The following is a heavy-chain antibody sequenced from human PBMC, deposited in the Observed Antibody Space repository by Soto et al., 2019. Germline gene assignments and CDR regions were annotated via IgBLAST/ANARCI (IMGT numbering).Heavy chain of an antibody. CDR1: GLPSSSHA. CDR3: ARAQYNDESGSDDLPADI. D-gene: IGHD1-26*01. V-gene: IGHV3-33*01. Sequence: LILSSCESGLPSSSHATHWVRQDPGKELEWVARIWSDGRTKYYADSAKGRLTIARDNSKDTLDLQMNTLRAEDTAVYYCARAQYNDESGSDDLPADIWGKGTMVTVSS. CDR2: IWSDGRTK. J-gene: IGHJ3*02.